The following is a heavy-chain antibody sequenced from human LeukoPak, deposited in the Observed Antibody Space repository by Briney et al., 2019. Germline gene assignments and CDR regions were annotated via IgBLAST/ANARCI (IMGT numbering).Heavy chain of an antibody. CDR2: IFHTGSGST. Sequence: KPSETLSLTCTVSGGSISPYYWSWIRQPPGKGLEWIGYIFHTGSGSTSHNPSLKSRVTISVDTSKNQFSLNLNSVTAADTAVYYCARHAVYAGSGWAFDYWGQGTLVTVSS. CDR1: GGSISPYY. V-gene: IGHV4-59*08. D-gene: IGHD6-19*01. J-gene: IGHJ4*02. CDR3: ARHAVYAGSGWAFDY.